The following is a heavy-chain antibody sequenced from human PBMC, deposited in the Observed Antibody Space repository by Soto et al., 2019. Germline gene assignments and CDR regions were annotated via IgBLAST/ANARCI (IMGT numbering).Heavy chain of an antibody. CDR3: ANYYYGSGIRTY. D-gene: IGHD3-10*01. CDR2: ISGSGGST. J-gene: IGHJ4*02. Sequence: EVQLLESGGGLVQPGGSLRLSCAASGFTFSSYAMSWVRQAPGKGLEWVSAISGSGGSTYYADSVKGRFTISRDNSKNTLYLQMNSLRAEDTAVYYCANYYYGSGIRTYWGQGTLVTVSS. V-gene: IGHV3-23*01. CDR1: GFTFSSYA.